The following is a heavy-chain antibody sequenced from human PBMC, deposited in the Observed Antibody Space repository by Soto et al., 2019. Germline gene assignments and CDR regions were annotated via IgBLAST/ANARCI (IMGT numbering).Heavy chain of an antibody. CDR2: MSGIRDDI. J-gene: IGHJ4*02. CDR1: GFTFSYYT. D-gene: IGHD3-22*01. Sequence: GSLRLSGAAPGFTFSYYTVHWVRRAPGKGLEWVSSMSGIRDDIRYAGSVKGRFTISRDNAKTSLYLQMNSLTTEDTAVYYCAREGVHNYNEYYFDYWGQGTLVTVSS. V-gene: IGHV3-21*06. CDR3: AREGVHNYNEYYFDY.